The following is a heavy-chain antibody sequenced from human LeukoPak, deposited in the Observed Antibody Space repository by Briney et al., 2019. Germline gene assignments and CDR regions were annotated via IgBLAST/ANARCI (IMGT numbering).Heavy chain of an antibody. V-gene: IGHV4-59*01. CDR1: GGSISTYY. Sequence: SETLSLTCTVSGGSISTYYWSWIRQPPGKGLEWIGYIYYSGSTNYNPSLKSRVTISVDTSKNQFSLKLSSVTAADTAVYYCARDMWKGGQAAFDYWGQGTLVTVSS. CDR2: IYYSGST. J-gene: IGHJ4*02. CDR3: ARDMWKGGQAAFDY. D-gene: IGHD1-1*01.